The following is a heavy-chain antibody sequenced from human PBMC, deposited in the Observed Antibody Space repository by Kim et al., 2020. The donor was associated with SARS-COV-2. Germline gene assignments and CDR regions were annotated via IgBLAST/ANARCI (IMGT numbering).Heavy chain of an antibody. V-gene: IGHV4-39*01. Sequence: SETLSLTCTVSGASISSSDYHWDWIRQPPGEGLEWIGSVFYSGNTYYSTSLRSRVTISLEASNNQFSLRLNSVTAADTAVYFCARLRGMTTATMERWYDYWGQGTLVSVAS. D-gene: IGHD4-17*01. CDR2: VFYSGNT. CDR3: ARLRGMTTATMERWYDY. CDR1: GASISSSDYH. J-gene: IGHJ4*02.